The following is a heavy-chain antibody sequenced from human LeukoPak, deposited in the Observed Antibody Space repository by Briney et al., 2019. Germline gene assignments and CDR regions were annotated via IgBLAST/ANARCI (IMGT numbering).Heavy chain of an antibody. J-gene: IGHJ4*02. CDR3: AREVGYYDSSGYPDY. V-gene: IGHV7-4-1*04. Sequence: ASVKVSCTASGYTFTSYAMNWVRQAPGQGLEWMGRINTNTGNPTYAQGFTGRFVFSLDTSVSMAYLQISSLKAEDTAVYYCAREVGYYDSSGYPDYWGQGTLVTVSS. CDR2: INTNTGNP. D-gene: IGHD3-22*01. CDR1: GYTFTSYA.